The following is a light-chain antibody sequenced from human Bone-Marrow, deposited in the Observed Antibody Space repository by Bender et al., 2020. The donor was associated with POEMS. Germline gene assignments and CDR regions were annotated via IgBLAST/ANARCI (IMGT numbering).Light chain of an antibody. Sequence: QSALTQPASVSGSPGQSITISCTGTRSDIGIYNLVSWYQQHPGNAPKLLIYEVTKRPSGVSDRFSGCKSGNTASLTNSGLQGEDEADYYCSSYAGSSTVVFGGGTSVTVL. CDR2: EVT. CDR3: SSYAGSSTVV. J-gene: IGLJ2*01. V-gene: IGLV2-23*02. CDR1: RSDIGIYNL.